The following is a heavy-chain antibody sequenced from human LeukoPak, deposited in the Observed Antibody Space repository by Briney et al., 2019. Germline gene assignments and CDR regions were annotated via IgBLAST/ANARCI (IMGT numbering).Heavy chain of an antibody. J-gene: IGHJ3*02. CDR2: IGATGDI. CDR1: GLTFSSYD. Sequence: GGSLRLSCAASGLTFSSYDMQWVRQVPGEGLEWVSSIGATGDIYYAGSVKGRFTVSRDNGKKSLYLQMSSLRAGDTAVYFCVLGAYWNDDKNAFHIWGPGTMVTVSS. D-gene: IGHD1-1*01. V-gene: IGHV3-13*01. CDR3: VLGAYWNDDKNAFHI.